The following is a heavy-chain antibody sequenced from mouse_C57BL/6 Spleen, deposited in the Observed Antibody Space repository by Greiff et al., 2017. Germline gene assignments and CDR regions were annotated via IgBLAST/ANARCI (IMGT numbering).Heavy chain of an antibody. D-gene: IGHD2-5*01. Sequence: QVQLQQSGPELVKPGASAKISCKASGYAFSSSWMNWVKQRPGKGLEWIGRIYPGDGDTNYNGKFKGKATLTADKSSSTAYMQLSSLTSEDSAVYFCARVDSNYVDYYAMDYWGQGTSVTVSS. CDR2: IYPGDGDT. CDR1: GYAFSSSW. CDR3: ARVDSNYVDYYAMDY. V-gene: IGHV1-82*01. J-gene: IGHJ4*01.